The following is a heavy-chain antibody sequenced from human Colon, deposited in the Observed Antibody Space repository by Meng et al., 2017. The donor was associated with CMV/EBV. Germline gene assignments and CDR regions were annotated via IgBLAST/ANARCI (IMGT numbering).Heavy chain of an antibody. CDR2: INYRGST. J-gene: IGHJ1*01. Sequence: QVQLQQWGAGLLKPSETLSLICGVYGGSFSDYHWTWIRQAPGQGLEWIGEINYRGSTMYNSSLKSRVTISVDTSKNQFSLSLNSVTAADTAVYYCASRGNSGWYRYFQNWGEGSLVTVSS. CDR1: GGSFSDYH. V-gene: IGHV4-34*01. CDR3: ASRGNSGWYRYFQN. D-gene: IGHD6-19*01.